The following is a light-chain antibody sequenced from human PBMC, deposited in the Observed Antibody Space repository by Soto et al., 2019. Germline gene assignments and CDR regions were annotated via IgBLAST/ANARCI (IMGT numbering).Light chain of an antibody. J-gene: IGKJ2*01. CDR2: DTS. Sequence: EIVLTQSPATLSLSPGERATLSCRASQSVSSYSAWYQQKPGQAPRLLIYDTSNRATGIPARFSGSGSGTXXXXXXXGLEPEDFAVYYCQQRSNWQYTFGLGTRLEIK. V-gene: IGKV3-11*01. CDR3: QQRSNWQYT. CDR1: QSVSSY.